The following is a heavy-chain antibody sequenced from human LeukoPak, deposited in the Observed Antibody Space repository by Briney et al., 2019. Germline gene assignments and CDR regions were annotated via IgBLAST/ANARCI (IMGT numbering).Heavy chain of an antibody. CDR3: ARDWGSDIYYYYYMDV. D-gene: IGHD3-16*01. J-gene: IGHJ6*03. CDR1: GFTFSSYA. CDR2: ISYDGSNK. Sequence: GGSLRLSCAASGFTFSSYAMHWVRQAPGKGLEWVAVISYDGSNKYYADSVKGRFTISRDNSKNTLYLQMNSLRAEDTAVYYCARDWGSDIYYYYYMDVWGKGTTVTVSS. V-gene: IGHV3-30*04.